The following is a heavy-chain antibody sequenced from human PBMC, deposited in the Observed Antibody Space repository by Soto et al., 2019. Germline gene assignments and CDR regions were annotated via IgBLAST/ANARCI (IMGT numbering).Heavy chain of an antibody. J-gene: IGHJ6*02. V-gene: IGHV1-46*01. CDR2: INPSGGST. D-gene: IGHD6-19*01. Sequence: ASVKVSFKASGYTFTSYYMHWVRQAPGQGLEWMGIINPSGGSTSYAQKFQGRVTMTRDTSTSTVYMELSSLRSEDTAVYYCARDRSSGWYYYYYGMDVWGQGTTVTVSS. CDR3: ARDRSSGWYYYYYGMDV. CDR1: GYTFTSYY.